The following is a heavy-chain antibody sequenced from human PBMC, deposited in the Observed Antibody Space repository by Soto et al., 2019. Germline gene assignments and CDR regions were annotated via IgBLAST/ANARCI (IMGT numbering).Heavy chain of an antibody. V-gene: IGHV3-30*18. J-gene: IGHJ4*02. CDR1: GFTFNIYG. CDR2: ISYDGSNQ. CDR3: AKDQASGQGSFDS. Sequence: GGSLRLSXAASGFTFNIYGMHWVRQAPDKGLEWVALISYDGSNQYYADSVKGRFTISRDNSKNTLFLQMNSLRADDTAVYYCAKDQASGQGSFDSWGQGTLVTVSS.